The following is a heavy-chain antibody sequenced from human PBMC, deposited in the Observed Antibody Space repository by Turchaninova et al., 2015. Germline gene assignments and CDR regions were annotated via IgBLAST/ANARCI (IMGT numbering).Heavy chain of an antibody. CDR1: WFTLGSDG. D-gene: IGHD2-15*01. CDR2: IKEDGSRK. Sequence: EVQLVESGGVVVEPGGALGRAFACSWFTLGSDGRGWSREAQGKGLEWVANIKEDGSRKYEVDSVKGRFTIYRDSAKNSLYRQMNSLRAEDMAVYYCARGRGGCSGGSCRFDYWGQGTLVTVSS. J-gene: IGHJ4*02. CDR3: ARGRGGCSGGSCRFDY. V-gene: IGHV3-7*01.